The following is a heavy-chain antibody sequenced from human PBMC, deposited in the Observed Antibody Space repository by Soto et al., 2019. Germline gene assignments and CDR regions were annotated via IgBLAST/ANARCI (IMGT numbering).Heavy chain of an antibody. J-gene: IGHJ4*02. CDR2: IYRTGST. V-gene: IGHV4-4*02. CDR1: GGSFTSNNW. D-gene: IGHD1-7*01. CDR3: ASRDPGTSVDY. Sequence: SETLSLTCTVSGGSFTSNNWWTWVRQPPGQGLEWIGEIYRTGSTNYNPSLKSRVTISLDKSENQFSLKVTSLTAADTAVYYCASRDPGTSVDYWGQGTLVTVSS.